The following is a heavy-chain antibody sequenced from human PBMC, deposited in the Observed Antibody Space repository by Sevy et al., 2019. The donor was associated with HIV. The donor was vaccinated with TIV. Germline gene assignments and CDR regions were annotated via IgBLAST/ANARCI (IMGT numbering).Heavy chain of an antibody. CDR1: GLTFSSYA. J-gene: IGHJ6*02. V-gene: IGHV3-23*01. CDR2: ISGSGDRT. CDR3: AKDKGGLLPSYGMDV. D-gene: IGHD2-15*01. Sequence: GGSLRLSCAASGLTFSSYAMAWVHQAPGKGLEWISAISGSGDRTYYAESVKGRFTISRDNSKNMVYLQMNSLRAEDTAVYYCAKDKGGLLPSYGMDVWGQGTTVTVSS.